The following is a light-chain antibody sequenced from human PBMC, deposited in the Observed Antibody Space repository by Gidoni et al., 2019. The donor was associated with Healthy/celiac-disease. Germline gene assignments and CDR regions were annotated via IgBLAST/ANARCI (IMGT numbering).Light chain of an antibody. V-gene: IGKV1-33*01. J-gene: IGKJ5*01. CDR2: DAS. CDR1: QDISNY. CDR3: QQYDKLLT. Sequence: DIHMTQSPSSLSASVGDRVTITCQAIQDISNYLNRYQHKPGKAPKLLIYDASHLETGVPSRFSGSGSGTDFTFTIISLQPEDIATYYCQQYDKLLTFGQGTRLEIK.